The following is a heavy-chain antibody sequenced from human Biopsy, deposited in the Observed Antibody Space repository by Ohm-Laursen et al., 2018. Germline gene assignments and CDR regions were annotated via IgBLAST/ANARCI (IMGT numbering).Heavy chain of an antibody. Sequence: LRLSCAASGFTFSSYGMHWVRQAPGKGLEWVAVISYDGSNKYYADSVKGRFTISRDNSKNTLYLQMNSLRAEDTAVYYCAKDMGSGYGVNSGDAFDIWGQGTMVTVSS. CDR1: GFTFSSYG. D-gene: IGHD4-23*01. CDR3: AKDMGSGYGVNSGDAFDI. V-gene: IGHV3-30*18. J-gene: IGHJ3*02. CDR2: ISYDGSNK.